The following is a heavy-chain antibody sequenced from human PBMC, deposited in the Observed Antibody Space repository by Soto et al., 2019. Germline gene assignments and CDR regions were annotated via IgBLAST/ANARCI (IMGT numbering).Heavy chain of an antibody. J-gene: IGHJ6*02. CDR1: GFTFSSYS. CDR2: ISSSTGYT. CDR3: ARDRGCSGGSCYSKGMDV. V-gene: IGHV3-21*02. D-gene: IGHD2-15*01. Sequence: EVQLVESGGGLVKPGGSLRLSCAASGFTFSSYSMNWVRQAPGEGLEWVSYISSSTGYTYYADSVKGRFTISRDNAKNSLYLQMNSLRAEDTAVYYCARDRGCSGGSCYSKGMDVWGQGTTVTVSS.